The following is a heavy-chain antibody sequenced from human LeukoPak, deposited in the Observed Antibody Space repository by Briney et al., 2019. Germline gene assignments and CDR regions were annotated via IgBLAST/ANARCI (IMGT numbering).Heavy chain of an antibody. CDR3: AKDRRARIAAEGIFDY. V-gene: IGHV3-23*01. CDR2: ITGSGGST. D-gene: IGHD6-25*01. Sequence: PGGSLRLSCAASGFTFSSYAMSWVRQAPGKGLEWVSAITGSGGSTYYADSVKGRFTISRDNSKNTLYLQMNSLRAEDTAVYYCAKDRRARIAAEGIFDYWGQGTLVTVSS. J-gene: IGHJ4*02. CDR1: GFTFSSYA.